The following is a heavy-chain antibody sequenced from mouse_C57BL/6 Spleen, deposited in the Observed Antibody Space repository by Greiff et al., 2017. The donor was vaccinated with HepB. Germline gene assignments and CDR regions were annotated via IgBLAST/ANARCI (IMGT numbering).Heavy chain of an antibody. Sequence: QVQLQQPGAELVKPGASVKLSCKASGYTFTSYWMQWVKQRPGQGLEWIGEIDPSDSYTNYNQKFKGKATLTVDTSSSTAYMQLSSLTSEDSAVYYCARGGYYGDYWGQGTTLTVSS. CDR1: GYTFTSYW. D-gene: IGHD1-1*01. J-gene: IGHJ2*01. CDR2: IDPSDSYT. V-gene: IGHV1-50*01. CDR3: ARGGYYGDY.